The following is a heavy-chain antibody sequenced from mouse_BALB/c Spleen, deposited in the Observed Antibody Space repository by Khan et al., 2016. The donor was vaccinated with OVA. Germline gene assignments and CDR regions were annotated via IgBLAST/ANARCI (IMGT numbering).Heavy chain of an antibody. CDR3: TNGNYGWFAY. Sequence: EVELVESGGGLVEPGGSLKLSCAASGFTFSSFVMSWVRQTPEKRLEWVATLSSAATYTYYPDSIKGRFTISRDNAKNTLYLHMNSLRSDDTAIYYCTNGNYGWFAYWGLGTLVTVST. CDR2: LSSAATYT. CDR1: GFTFSSFV. D-gene: IGHD2-1*01. J-gene: IGHJ3*01. V-gene: IGHV5-9-1*01.